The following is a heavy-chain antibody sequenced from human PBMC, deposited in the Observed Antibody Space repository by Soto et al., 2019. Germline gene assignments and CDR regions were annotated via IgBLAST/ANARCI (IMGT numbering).Heavy chain of an antibody. V-gene: IGHV1-18*04. CDR1: GYTFTSYG. Sequence: ASVKVSCKASGYTFTSYGISWVRQASGQGLEWMGWISAYNGNTNYAQKLQGRVTMTTDTSTSTAYMELRSLRSDDTAVYYCARDGAGLPDYYGMDVWGQGTTVTVSS. J-gene: IGHJ6*02. CDR3: ARDGAGLPDYYGMDV. D-gene: IGHD6-19*01. CDR2: ISAYNGNT.